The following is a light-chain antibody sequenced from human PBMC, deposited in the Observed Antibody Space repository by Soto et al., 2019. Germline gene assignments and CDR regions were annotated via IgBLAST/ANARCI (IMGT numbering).Light chain of an antibody. Sequence: EIVLTQSPATLSLSPGERATLSCRASQSVSSYLAWYQQKPGQAPRLLIYDASNRATGIPARFRGSGSGADFKLTISSLEPEDFVDYYRQQRSNWPLTFGGGTKVEIK. J-gene: IGKJ4*01. CDR2: DAS. CDR3: QQRSNWPLT. V-gene: IGKV3-11*01. CDR1: QSVSSY.